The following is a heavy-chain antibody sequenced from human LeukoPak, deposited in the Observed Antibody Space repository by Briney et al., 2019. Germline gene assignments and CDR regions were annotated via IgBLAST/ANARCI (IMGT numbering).Heavy chain of an antibody. V-gene: IGHV4-59*13. J-gene: IGHJ6*02. D-gene: IGHD6-13*01. CDR3: ARLSRIASAGDYDYHGLDV. CDR1: GGVISIYG. Sequence: SETLSLTCTVSGGVISIYGWSWFRQPPGKGLEWIGEVYYSGSTDYNPSLKRRVTISTETSNNQVSLKLNSVTAADTAVYYCARLSRIASAGDYDYHGLDVWGQGTTVTVSS. CDR2: VYYSGST.